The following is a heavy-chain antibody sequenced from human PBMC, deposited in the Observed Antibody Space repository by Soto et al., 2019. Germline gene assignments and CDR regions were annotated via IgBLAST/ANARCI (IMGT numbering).Heavy chain of an antibody. V-gene: IGHV4-34*01. Sequence: QVQLQQWGAGLLKPSETLSLTCAVYGGSFSGYYWSWIRQPPGKGLEWIGEINHSGSTNYNPSLNSRVTISVDTSKNQFSLKLSSVTAAETAVYYCARSYYYDYIWGSYRPFDYWGQGTLVTVSS. D-gene: IGHD3-16*02. J-gene: IGHJ4*02. CDR2: INHSGST. CDR3: ARSYYYDYIWGSYRPFDY. CDR1: GGSFSGYY.